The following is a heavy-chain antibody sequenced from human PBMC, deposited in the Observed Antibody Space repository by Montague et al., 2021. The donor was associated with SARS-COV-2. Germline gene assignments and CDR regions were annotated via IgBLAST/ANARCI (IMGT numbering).Heavy chain of an antibody. Sequence: SETLSLTCTVSGGSISSYYWSWIRQPPGKGLEWIGNIFQSGGISYNPSLKSRVTISVDTSSNQFSLRLSSVTAADTAVYYCARYGSYFEHWGQGTLVTVSS. CDR1: GGSISSYY. CDR3: ARYGSYFEH. J-gene: IGHJ4*02. D-gene: IGHD1-26*01. V-gene: IGHV4-59*01. CDR2: IFQSGGI.